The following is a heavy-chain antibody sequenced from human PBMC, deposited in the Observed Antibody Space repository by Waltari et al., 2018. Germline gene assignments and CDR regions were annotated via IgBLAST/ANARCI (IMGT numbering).Heavy chain of an antibody. D-gene: IGHD2-2*01. J-gene: IGHJ4*02. CDR2: ISGSGGST. Sequence: EVQLVESGGGLVQPGGSLRLSCAASGFTFSSYAMSWVRQAPGKGLEWVSAISGSGGSTYYADSGKGRFTISRDNSKNTLYLQMNSRRAEDTAVYYCAKGGRCSSTSCYANYWGQGTLVTVSS. V-gene: IGHV3-23*04. CDR3: AKGGRCSSTSCYANY. CDR1: GFTFSSYA.